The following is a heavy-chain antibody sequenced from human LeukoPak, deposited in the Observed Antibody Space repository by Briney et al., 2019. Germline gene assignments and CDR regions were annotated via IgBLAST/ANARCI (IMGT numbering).Heavy chain of an antibody. CDR2: IRYDGSNK. Sequence: GGSLRLSCAASGSTFSSYGMHWVRQAPGKGLEWVAFIRYDGSNKYYADSVKGRFTISRDNAKNSLYLQMNSLRAEDTAVYYCAREGDVVVVAAYFDYWGRGTLVTVSS. D-gene: IGHD2-15*01. CDR1: GSTFSSYG. V-gene: IGHV3-30*02. J-gene: IGHJ4*02. CDR3: AREGDVVVVAAYFDY.